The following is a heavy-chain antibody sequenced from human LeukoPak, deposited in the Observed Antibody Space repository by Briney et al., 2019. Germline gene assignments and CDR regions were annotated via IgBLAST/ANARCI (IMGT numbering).Heavy chain of an antibody. Sequence: SVKVSCKASGGSFTNYVIHWVRHAPGQGLEWMGGITPFFGVANYAQTFQDRVTFTADKITNTTYMQISSLKSEDTAVYFCARDTNEEYSSSSDGLAVWGQGTTVTVSS. D-gene: IGHD6-6*01. CDR2: ITPFFGVA. V-gene: IGHV1-69*10. CDR3: ARDTNEEYSSSSDGLAV. J-gene: IGHJ6*02. CDR1: GGSFTNYV.